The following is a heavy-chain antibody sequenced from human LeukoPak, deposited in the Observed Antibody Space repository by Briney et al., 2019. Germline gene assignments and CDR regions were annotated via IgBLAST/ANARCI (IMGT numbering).Heavy chain of an antibody. CDR2: IYHSGNT. V-gene: IGHV4-4*02. J-gene: IGHJ4*02. Sequence: SETLSLTCAVSGDSISSSNWWTWVRQPPGKGLEWIGEIYHSGNTNYNPSLKSRVTMSVDKSKNQFSLNLNSVTAADTAVYYCARNGGNSDFDYWGQGTLVTVSS. CDR1: GDSISSSNW. D-gene: IGHD4-23*01. CDR3: ARNGGNSDFDY.